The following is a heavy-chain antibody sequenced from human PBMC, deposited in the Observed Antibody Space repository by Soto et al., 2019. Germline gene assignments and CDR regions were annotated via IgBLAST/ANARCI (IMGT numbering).Heavy chain of an antibody. V-gene: IGHV3-33*01. J-gene: IGHJ6*02. CDR1: GFTFSSYG. CDR2: IWYDGSNK. D-gene: IGHD3-10*01. CDR3: ARGRRYYYGSGSYYYYYYGMDV. Sequence: PGGSLRLSCAASGFTFSSYGMHWVRQAPGKGLEWVAVIWYDGSNKYYADSVKGRFTISRDNSKNTLYLQMNSLRAEDTAVYYCARGRRYYYGSGSYYYYYYGMDVWGHGTPVTVS.